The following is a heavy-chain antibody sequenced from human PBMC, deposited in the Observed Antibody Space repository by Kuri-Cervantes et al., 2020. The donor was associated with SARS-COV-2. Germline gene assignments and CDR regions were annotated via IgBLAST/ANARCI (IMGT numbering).Heavy chain of an antibody. CDR1: GFTFSSYW. CDR2: IKQDGSEK. V-gene: IGHV3-7*01. CDR3: ARLTTVTPPSSYWYFDL. Sequence: GESLKISCTASGFTFSSYWMSWVRPAPGKGLDWVANIKQDGSEKYYVDSVKGRFTISRDNAKNSLYLQMNSLRAEDTAVYYCARLTTVTPPSSYWYFDLWGRGTLVTVSS. J-gene: IGHJ2*01. D-gene: IGHD4-17*01.